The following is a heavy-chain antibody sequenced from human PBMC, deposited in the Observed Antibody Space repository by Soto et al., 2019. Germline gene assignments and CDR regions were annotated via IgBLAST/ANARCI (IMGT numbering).Heavy chain of an antibody. CDR3: ARHNYYCSGGSCLTRFDY. Sequence: ETLSLTCAVSGGSISSSNWWSWVRQPPGKGLEWIGEIYHSGSTNYNPSLKSRVTISVDKSKNQFSLKLSSVTAADTAVYYCARHNYYCSGGSCLTRFDYWRQGTLVTVSS. J-gene: IGHJ4*02. CDR2: IYHSGST. CDR1: GGSISSSNW. V-gene: IGHV4-4*02. D-gene: IGHD2-15*01.